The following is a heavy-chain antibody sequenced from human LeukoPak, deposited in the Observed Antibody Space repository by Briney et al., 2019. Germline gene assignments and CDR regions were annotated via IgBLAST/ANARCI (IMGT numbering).Heavy chain of an antibody. D-gene: IGHD4-17*01. Sequence: GASVKVSCKASGYTFTSYAMNWVRQAPGQGLEWMGWINTNTGNPTYAQGFTGRFVFSLDTSVSTAYLQISSLKAEDTAVYYCARASYQTWQDDYGDYSAYWGQGTLVTVSS. CDR2: INTNTGNP. CDR1: GYTFTSYA. CDR3: ARASYQTWQDDYGDYSAY. V-gene: IGHV7-4-1*02. J-gene: IGHJ4*02.